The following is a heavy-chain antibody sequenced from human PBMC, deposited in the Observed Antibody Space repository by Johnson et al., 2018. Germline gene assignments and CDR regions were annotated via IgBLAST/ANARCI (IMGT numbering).Heavy chain of an antibody. J-gene: IGHJ3*02. Sequence: QVQLVESGGGVVQPGRSLRLSCAASGFTFSSYAMHWVRQAPGKGLEWVAVISYDGSNKYYADSVKGRFTISRDNSKNTLYLQMNSLRVEDTAVYYCAKGSDIYGYGDAFDIWGQGTMVTVSS. V-gene: IGHV3-30*04. CDR2: ISYDGSNK. D-gene: IGHD5-18*01. CDR3: AKGSDIYGYGDAFDI. CDR1: GFTFSSYA.